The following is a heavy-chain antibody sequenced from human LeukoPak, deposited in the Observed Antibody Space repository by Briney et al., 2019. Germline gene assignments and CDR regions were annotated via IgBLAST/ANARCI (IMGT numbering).Heavy chain of an antibody. CDR3: ARGMLDY. Sequence: SETLSLTCAVYGGSFSGYHWSWIRQPPGKGLEWIGEINHRGSTNYNPSLKSRVTMSVDTSKNQFSLKLSSVTAADTAVYYCARGMLDYWGQGTLVTVSS. CDR2: INHRGST. D-gene: IGHD3-10*02. CDR1: GGSFSGYH. V-gene: IGHV4-34*01. J-gene: IGHJ4*02.